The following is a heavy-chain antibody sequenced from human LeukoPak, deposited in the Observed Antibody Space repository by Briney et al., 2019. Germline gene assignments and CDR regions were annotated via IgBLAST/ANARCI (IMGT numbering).Heavy chain of an antibody. V-gene: IGHV5-51*01. Sequence: GESLKISCKGSGYSFTSYWIGWVRQMPGKGLEWRGIIYPGDSDTRYSPAFQGQVTISADKSISTAYLQWSSLKASDTAMYYCARHGSGSSRGNWFDPWGQGTLVTVSS. CDR2: IYPGDSDT. CDR3: ARHGSGSSRGNWFDP. D-gene: IGHD2-2*01. CDR1: GYSFTSYW. J-gene: IGHJ5*02.